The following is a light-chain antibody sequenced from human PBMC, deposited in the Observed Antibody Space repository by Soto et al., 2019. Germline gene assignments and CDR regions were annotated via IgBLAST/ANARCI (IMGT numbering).Light chain of an antibody. Sequence: EIVMTQSPATLSVSPGERATLSCRASQSVSSSYLAWYQQKPGQAPRLLIYDASNRATGIPARYSGSGSGSDFTLTIRSLEPEDFAVYYCQPRSNWPPITFGQGTRLEI. CDR2: DAS. CDR1: QSVSSSY. J-gene: IGKJ5*01. V-gene: IGKV3D-20*02. CDR3: QPRSNWPPIT.